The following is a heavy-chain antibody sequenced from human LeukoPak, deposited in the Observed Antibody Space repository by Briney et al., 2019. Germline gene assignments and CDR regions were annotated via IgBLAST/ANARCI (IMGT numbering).Heavy chain of an antibody. CDR1: GYTFTSYD. D-gene: IGHD2-15*01. CDR2: MNHNSGNT. CDR3: ARGGPQDIVVVVAAKEYGMDV. Sequence: GASVKVSCKASGYTFTSYDINWVRQATGQGLEWMGWMNHNSGNTGYAQKFQGRVTMTRNTSISTAYMELSRLRSDDTAVYYCARGGPQDIVVVVAAKEYGMDVWGQGTTVTVSS. V-gene: IGHV1-8*01. J-gene: IGHJ6*02.